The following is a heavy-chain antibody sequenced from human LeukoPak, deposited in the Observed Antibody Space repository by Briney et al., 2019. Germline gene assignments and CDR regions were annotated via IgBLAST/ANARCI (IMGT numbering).Heavy chain of an antibody. CDR1: GFTFSSYE. D-gene: IGHD3-3*01. Sequence: GGSLRLSCAASGFTFSSYEMNWVRQAPGKGLEWVSYISSSGSTIYYADSVKGRFTISRGNAKNSLYLQMNSLRAEDTAVYYCARVPVVLRFLEWWGQGTLVTVSS. CDR2: ISSSGSTI. J-gene: IGHJ4*02. CDR3: ARVPVVLRFLEW. V-gene: IGHV3-48*03.